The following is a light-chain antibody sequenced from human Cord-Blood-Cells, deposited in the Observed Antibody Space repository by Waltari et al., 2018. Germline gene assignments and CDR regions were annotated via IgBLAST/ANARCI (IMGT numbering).Light chain of an antibody. V-gene: IGKV2-28*01. CDR1: QSLLHSNGYNY. CDR2: LGS. Sequence: VLSQSPLSLPLTHGETASITFRSSQSLLHSNGYNYLDWYLQKPGQSPQLLIYLGSNRASGVPDRFSGSGSGTDFTLKISRVEVEDVGVYYCMQALQTPYTFGQGTKLEIK. J-gene: IGKJ2*01. CDR3: MQALQTPYT.